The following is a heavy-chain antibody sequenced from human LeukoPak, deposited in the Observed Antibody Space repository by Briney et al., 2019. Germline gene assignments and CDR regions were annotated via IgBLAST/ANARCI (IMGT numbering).Heavy chain of an antibody. J-gene: IGHJ4*02. CDR3: AKGSYYDSSGSFYFDY. D-gene: IGHD3-22*01. CDR1: GFTFSSYA. Sequence: GGSLRLSCAASGFTFSSYAMSWVRQAPGKGLEWVSGISGRGDNTYYADSVKGRFTISRDNSKNTLYMQVNSLGTEDTAAYYCAKGSYYDSSGSFYFDYWGQGTLVTVSS. V-gene: IGHV3-23*01. CDR2: ISGRGDNT.